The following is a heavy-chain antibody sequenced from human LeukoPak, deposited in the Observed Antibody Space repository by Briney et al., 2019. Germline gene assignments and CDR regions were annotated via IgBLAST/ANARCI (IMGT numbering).Heavy chain of an antibody. CDR1: GGSISSYY. V-gene: IGHV4-59*01. D-gene: IGHD2-21*02. Sequence: SETLSLTCTVSGGSISSYYWSWIRQPPGKGLGWIGYIYYSGSTNYNPSLKSRVTISVDTSKNQFSLKLSSVTAADTAVYYCARGGPPGMVTTNPFDYWGQGTLVTVSS. CDR3: ARGGPPGMVTTNPFDY. J-gene: IGHJ4*02. CDR2: IYYSGST.